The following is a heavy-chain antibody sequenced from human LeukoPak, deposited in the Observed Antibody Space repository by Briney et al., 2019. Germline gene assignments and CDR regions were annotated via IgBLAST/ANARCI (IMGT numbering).Heavy chain of an antibody. CDR2: IYYRGDT. CDR3: ARGGSGWPFDY. J-gene: IGHJ4*02. D-gene: IGHD6-19*01. Sequence: SETLSLTCTVSGDSISRGGYQWSWIRQHPGKGLEWMGYIYYRGDTKYNPSLKSRVTISADTSKNELSLKLNSVTAADTAVYFCARGGSGWPFDYWGQGTLVTVSS. CDR1: GDSISRGGYQ. V-gene: IGHV4-31*03.